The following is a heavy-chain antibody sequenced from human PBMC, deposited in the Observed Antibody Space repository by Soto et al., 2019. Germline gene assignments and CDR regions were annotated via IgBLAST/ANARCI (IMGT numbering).Heavy chain of an antibody. D-gene: IGHD4-17*01. Sequence: PVESLKISCNGSGYGFTSYWISWVRQMPGKGLEWMGRIDPSDSYTNYSPSFQGHVTISADKSISTAYLQWSSLKASDTAMYYCAFTVTDYYGMDVWGQGTTVTVSS. CDR2: IDPSDSYT. CDR3: AFTVTDYYGMDV. V-gene: IGHV5-10-1*01. J-gene: IGHJ6*02. CDR1: GYGFTSYW.